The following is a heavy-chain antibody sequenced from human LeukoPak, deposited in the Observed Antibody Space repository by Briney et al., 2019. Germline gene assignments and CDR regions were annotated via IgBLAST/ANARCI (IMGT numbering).Heavy chain of an antibody. CDR1: GFTFSRYW. CDR2: IKSDGKT. V-gene: IGHV3-74*01. J-gene: IGHJ1*01. D-gene: IGHD3-22*01. Sequence: GGSLRLSCEASGFTFSRYWMHWVRQAPGKGLGWVSRIKSDGKTNYADSVKGRFTISRDNAKNTVPLQMDSLRAADTRVYYCARAPSEVGGYYPEYFRHWGQGTLVTVSS. CDR3: ARAPSEVGGYYPEYFRH.